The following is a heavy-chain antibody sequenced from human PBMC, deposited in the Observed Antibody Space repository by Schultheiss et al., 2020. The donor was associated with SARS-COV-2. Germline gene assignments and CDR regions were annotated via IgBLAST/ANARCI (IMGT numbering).Heavy chain of an antibody. CDR1: GFTFTSSA. D-gene: IGHD2-21*02. CDR3: VRLDKRVVTAIEADAFDI. CDR2: IVVGSGNT. Sequence: SVKVSCKASGFTFTSSAMQWVRQARGQRLEWIGWIVVGSGNTNYAQKFQGRVTITADKSTSTIYMELSSLRSEDTAVYYCVRLDKRVVTAIEADAFDIWGQGTMVTVSS. J-gene: IGHJ3*02. V-gene: IGHV1-58*02.